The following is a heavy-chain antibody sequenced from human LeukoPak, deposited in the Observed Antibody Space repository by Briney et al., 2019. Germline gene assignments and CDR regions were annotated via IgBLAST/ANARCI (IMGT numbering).Heavy chain of an antibody. V-gene: IGHV1-46*01. CDR1: GYTFTSYY. CDR3: ARAGKGDILTGYYFFDY. Sequence: ASVEVSCKASGYTFTSYYMHWVRQAPGQGLEWMGIINPSGGSTSYAQKFQGRVTMTTDTSTSTAYMELRSLTSDDTAVYYCARAGKGDILTGYYFFDYWGQGTLVTVSS. CDR2: INPSGGST. D-gene: IGHD3-9*01. J-gene: IGHJ4*02.